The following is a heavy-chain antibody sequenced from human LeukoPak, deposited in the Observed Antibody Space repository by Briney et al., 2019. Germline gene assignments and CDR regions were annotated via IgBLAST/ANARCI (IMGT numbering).Heavy chain of an antibody. V-gene: IGHV3-53*01. CDR3: ARAPGNRLYYFDY. Sequence: AGTRRLSCASAGCTVSGKYMSGVRQAPGKVLEWVSVIYSGGSTYYADSVKGRFTISRDNSKNTLYLQMNSLRAEDTAVYYCARAPGNRLYYFDYWGQGTLVTVSS. CDR2: IYSGGST. CDR1: GCTVSGKY. J-gene: IGHJ4*02. D-gene: IGHD4-23*01.